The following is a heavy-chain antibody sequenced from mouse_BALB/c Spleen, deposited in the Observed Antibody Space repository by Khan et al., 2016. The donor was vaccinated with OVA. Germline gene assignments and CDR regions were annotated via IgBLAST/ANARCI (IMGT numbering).Heavy chain of an antibody. CDR3: TRFITTTTGDYYAMDY. Sequence: EVELVESGGDLVNPGGSLKLSCAASGFIFSSYGMSWVRQTPDKRLEWVATISSGGTYTYYPDSVKGRFTISRDNAKNTLSLQMSSLKSEDTAMYYCTRFITTTTGDYYAMDYWGQGPSVTVSS. D-gene: IGHD1-2*01. V-gene: IGHV5-6*01. CDR1: GFIFSSYG. J-gene: IGHJ4*01. CDR2: ISSGGTYT.